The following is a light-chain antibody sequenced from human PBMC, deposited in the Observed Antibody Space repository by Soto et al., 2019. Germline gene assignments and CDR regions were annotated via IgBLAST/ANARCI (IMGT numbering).Light chain of an antibody. CDR1: SSNIGSNT. Sequence: QAVLTQPPSASGTPGQRVTISCSGSSSNIGSNTVNWYQQLPGTAPKRLIYSNNQRPSGVPDRFSGSKSGTSASLAISGLQSEDEADYSCAAWDDSLNGFYVFGTGTKVTVL. CDR3: AAWDDSLNGFYV. V-gene: IGLV1-44*01. CDR2: SNN. J-gene: IGLJ1*01.